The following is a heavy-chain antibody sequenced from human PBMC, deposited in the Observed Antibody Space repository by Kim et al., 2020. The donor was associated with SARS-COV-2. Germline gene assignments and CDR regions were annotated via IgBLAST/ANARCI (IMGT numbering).Heavy chain of an antibody. J-gene: IGHJ4*02. CDR1: GGSISSYY. D-gene: IGHD3-10*01. V-gene: IGHV4-59*13. Sequence: SETLSLTCTVSGGSISSYYWSWIRQPPGKGLEWIGYIYYSGSTNYNPSLKSRVTISVDTSKNQFSLKLSSVTAADTAVYYCARERWFGELFLDYWGQGTLVTVSS. CDR2: IYYSGST. CDR3: ARERWFGELFLDY.